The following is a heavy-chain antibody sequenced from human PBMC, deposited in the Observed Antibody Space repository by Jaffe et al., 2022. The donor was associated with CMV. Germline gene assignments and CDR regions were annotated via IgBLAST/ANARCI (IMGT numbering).Heavy chain of an antibody. D-gene: IGHD3-22*01. V-gene: IGHV3-23*01. J-gene: IGHJ6*02. CDR2: ISGSGGST. Sequence: EVQLLESGGGLVQPGGSLRLSCAASGFTFSSYAMSWVRQAPGKGLEWVSAISGSGGSTYYADSVKGRFTISRDNSKNTLYLQMNSLRAEDTAVYYCAKDSITMIVVVTNYGMDVWGQGTTVTVSS. CDR1: GFTFSSYA. CDR3: AKDSITMIVVVTNYGMDV.